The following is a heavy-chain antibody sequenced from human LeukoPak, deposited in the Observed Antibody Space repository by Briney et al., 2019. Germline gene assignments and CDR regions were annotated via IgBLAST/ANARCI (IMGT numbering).Heavy chain of an antibody. D-gene: IGHD5-18*01. CDR2: ISSSGSTI. Sequence: GGSLRLSCAASGLTSSSYEMNWVRQAPGEGLGWVSYISSSGSTIYYADSVKGRFTISRDNAKNSLYLQMNSLRAEDTAVYYCARGCRMQLWSGNFDYWGQGTLVTVSS. J-gene: IGHJ4*02. CDR1: GLTSSSYE. V-gene: IGHV3-48*03. CDR3: ARGCRMQLWSGNFDY.